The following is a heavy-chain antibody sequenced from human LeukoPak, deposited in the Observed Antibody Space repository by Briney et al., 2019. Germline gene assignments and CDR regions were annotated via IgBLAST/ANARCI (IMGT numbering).Heavy chain of an antibody. CDR3: ASLKSSYSSGIPVY. Sequence: ASVKVSCKASGSSFTNYGITWMRQAPGQGLEWMGWISPYNDNTNYAQKFQGRVTMTTDTSTSTAYMELRSLRSEDTAVYYCASLKSSYSSGIPVYWGQGTLVTVSS. CDR2: ISPYNDNT. J-gene: IGHJ4*02. CDR1: GSSFTNYG. V-gene: IGHV1-18*01. D-gene: IGHD6-19*01.